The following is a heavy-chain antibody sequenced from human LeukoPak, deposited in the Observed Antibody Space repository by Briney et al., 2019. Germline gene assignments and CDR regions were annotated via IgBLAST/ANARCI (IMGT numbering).Heavy chain of an antibody. CDR1: GFTLSNHD. V-gene: IGHV3-23*01. Sequence: GGSLRLFCVASGFTLSNHDMSWVRQAPGKGLEWVSGIGGSVGTTHYADSVKGRLTISRDNSQNTPYLQMNSLRADDTAIYYCAKEKAYGEYHFDYWGQGTLVTVSS. CDR2: IGGSVGTT. D-gene: IGHD4-17*01. J-gene: IGHJ4*02. CDR3: AKEKAYGEYHFDY.